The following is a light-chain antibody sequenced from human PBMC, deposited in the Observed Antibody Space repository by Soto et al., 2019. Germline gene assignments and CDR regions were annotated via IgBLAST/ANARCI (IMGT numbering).Light chain of an antibody. CDR3: QQSYNSPVT. J-gene: IGKJ4*01. V-gene: IGKV1-39*01. CDR2: GAS. CDR1: QSISTY. Sequence: DIQMTQSPSSLSVSIGDRVTITCRASQSISTYLNWYEQIPGKAPNLLIYGASTLQSGVPSRFSGRGSGTYFTFTISGLQPEDFGSYYCQQSYNSPVTFGGGTKVESK.